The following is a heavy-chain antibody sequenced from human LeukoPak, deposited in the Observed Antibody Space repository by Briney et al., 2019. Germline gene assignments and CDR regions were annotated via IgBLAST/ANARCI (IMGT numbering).Heavy chain of an antibody. V-gene: IGHV3-48*03. CDR1: GFTFSSYE. CDR2: ISSSGSTI. J-gene: IGHJ5*02. Sequence: PGGSLRLSCAASGFTFSSYEMNWVRQAPGKGLEWVSYISSSGSTIYYADSVKGRFTISRDNSKNTLYLQMNSLRAEDTAVYYCARDQSDYGDHGWFDPWGQGTLVTVSS. CDR3: ARDQSDYGDHGWFDP. D-gene: IGHD4-17*01.